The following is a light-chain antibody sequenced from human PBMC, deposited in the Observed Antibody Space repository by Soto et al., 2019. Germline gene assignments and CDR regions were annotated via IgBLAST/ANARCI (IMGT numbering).Light chain of an antibody. J-gene: IGKJ3*01. Sequence: DIQMTQSPSSLSASVGDRVTITCRASQSISSYLNWYQQKPGKAPKLLIYAASSLQSGVPSRFNGSRSGTEFTLSISSLQPECCATYYCQRSYSTPTFGPGTKVDIK. CDR2: AAS. CDR3: QRSYSTPT. CDR1: QSISSY. V-gene: IGKV1-39*01.